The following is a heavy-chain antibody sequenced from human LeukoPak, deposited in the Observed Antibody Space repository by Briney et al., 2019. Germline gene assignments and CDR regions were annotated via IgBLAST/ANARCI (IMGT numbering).Heavy chain of an antibody. Sequence: PGGSLRLSCAASGFTFSSYGMSWVRQAPGKGLEWVSAISGSGGSTNYADSVKGRFTISRDNSKNTLYLQMNSLRAEDTAIYYCARNFRSGDYQTFFDYWGQGTLVTVSS. CDR3: ARNFRSGDYQTFFDY. V-gene: IGHV3-23*01. CDR1: GFTFSSYG. J-gene: IGHJ4*02. CDR2: ISGSGGST. D-gene: IGHD4-17*01.